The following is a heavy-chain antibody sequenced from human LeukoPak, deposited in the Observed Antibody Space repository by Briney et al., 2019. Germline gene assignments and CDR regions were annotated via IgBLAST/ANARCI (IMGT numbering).Heavy chain of an antibody. D-gene: IGHD2-2*01. J-gene: IGHJ6*02. CDR2: INPSGGST. V-gene: IGHV1-46*01. CDR1: GYTFTSYY. Sequence: ASVKVSCTASGYTFTSYYMHWVRQAPGQGLEWMGIINPSGGSTSYAQKFQGRFTMTRDTSTSTVYMELSGLRSEDTAVYYCARESGYCSSTSCYPLYYGMDVWGQGTTVTVSS. CDR3: ARESGYCSSTSCYPLYYGMDV.